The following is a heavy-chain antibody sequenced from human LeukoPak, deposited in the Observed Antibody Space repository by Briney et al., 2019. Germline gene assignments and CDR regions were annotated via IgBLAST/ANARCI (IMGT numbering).Heavy chain of an antibody. Sequence: SQTLSLTCTVSGGSISSGSYYWSWIRQPAGKGLEWIGRIYTSGSTNYNPSLKSRVTISVDTSKNQFSLKLSSVTAADTAVYYCARDRGYCSGGSCRNFDYWGQGTLVTVSS. V-gene: IGHV4-61*02. CDR1: GGSISSGSYY. CDR3: ARDRGYCSGGSCRNFDY. D-gene: IGHD2-15*01. CDR2: IYTSGST. J-gene: IGHJ4*02.